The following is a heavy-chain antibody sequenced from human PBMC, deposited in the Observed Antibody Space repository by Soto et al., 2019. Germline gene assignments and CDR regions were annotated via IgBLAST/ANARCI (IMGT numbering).Heavy chain of an antibody. V-gene: IGHV4-59*01. CDR3: GASKSESSRNGSDH. J-gene: IGHJ4*02. CDR2: IYYSGST. Sequence: SSETLSLTCTVSGGSISSYYWSWIRQPPGKGLEWIGYIYYSGSTNYNPSLKSRVTISVDTSKNQFSLKLSSVTAADTAVYYCGASKSESSRNGSDHWGQGTPVTVSS. CDR1: GGSISSYY. D-gene: IGHD6-13*01.